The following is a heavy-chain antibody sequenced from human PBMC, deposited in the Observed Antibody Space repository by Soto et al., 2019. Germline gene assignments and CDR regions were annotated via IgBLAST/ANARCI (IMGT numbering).Heavy chain of an antibody. CDR1: GGTFSSYA. CDR2: IIPIFGTA. Sequence: QVQLVQSGAEVKKPGSSVKVSCKASGGTFSSYAISWVRQAPGQGFEWMGGIIPIFGTANYAQKFQGRVTITADESTSTAYMELSSLRSEDTAVYYCARSSEYSSSDTYYYYGMDVWGQGTTVTVSS. J-gene: IGHJ6*02. D-gene: IGHD6-6*01. CDR3: ARSSEYSSSDTYYYYGMDV. V-gene: IGHV1-69*01.